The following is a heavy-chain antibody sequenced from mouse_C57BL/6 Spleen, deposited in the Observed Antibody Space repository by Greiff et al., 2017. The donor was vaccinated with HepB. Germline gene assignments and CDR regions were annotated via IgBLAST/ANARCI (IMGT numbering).Heavy chain of an antibody. D-gene: IGHD2-4*01. CDR2: INPSSGYT. CDR3: ARFDYDYDEAWFAY. V-gene: IGHV1-4*01. Sequence: VQGVESGAELARPGASVKMSCKASGYTFTSYTMHWVKQRPGQGLEWIGYINPSSGYTKYNQKFKDKATLTADKSSSTAYMQLSSLTSEDSAVEYCARFDYDYDEAWFAYWGQGTLVTVSA. CDR1: GYTFTSYT. J-gene: IGHJ3*01.